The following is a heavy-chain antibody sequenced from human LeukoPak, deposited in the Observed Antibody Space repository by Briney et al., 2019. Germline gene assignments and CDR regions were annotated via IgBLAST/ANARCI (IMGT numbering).Heavy chain of an antibody. V-gene: IGHV4-59*07. J-gene: IGHJ4*02. Sequence: SDPVSLTYSVWGLSMNSYYWSWLPQPRGEGLQGCVDIYYSGSTNYNPSLKSRVTISVDTSKNQFSLKLSSVTAADTAVYYCARYSGGGRTAFADCWGQGTLVTVSS. D-gene: IGHD3-10*01. CDR1: GLSMNSYY. CDR3: ARYSGGGRTAFADC. CDR2: IYYSGST.